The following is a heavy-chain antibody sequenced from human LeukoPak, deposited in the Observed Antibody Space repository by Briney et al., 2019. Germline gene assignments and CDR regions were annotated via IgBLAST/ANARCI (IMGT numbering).Heavy chain of an antibody. V-gene: IGHV4-4*07. CDR3: SLTTVTTKRYSFYY. D-gene: IGHD4-17*01. CDR1: GVSISSYY. Sequence: SETLSLTCTVSGVSISSYYWSWIRQPAGKGLEWIGRIYTSGSTNYNPSLKSRVTMSVDTSKNQFSLKLSSVTAAETAVYYRSLTTVTTKRYSFYYWGQGTLVTVSS. J-gene: IGHJ4*02. CDR2: IYTSGST.